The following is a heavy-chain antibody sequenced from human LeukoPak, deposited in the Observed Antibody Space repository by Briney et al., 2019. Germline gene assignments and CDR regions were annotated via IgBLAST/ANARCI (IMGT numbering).Heavy chain of an antibody. D-gene: IGHD2-2*01. CDR1: GFTFSGYA. J-gene: IGHJ4*02. V-gene: IGHV3-30-3*01. CDR3: ASDLNYGVVVVPAAINY. CDR2: ISYDGSNK. Sequence: SGGSLRLSCAASGFTFSGYAMHWVRQAPGKGLAWVAVISYDGSNKYYADSVKGRFTISRDNSKHTLCLQMDSLRAEDTAVYYCASDLNYGVVVVPAAINYWGQGTLVTVSS.